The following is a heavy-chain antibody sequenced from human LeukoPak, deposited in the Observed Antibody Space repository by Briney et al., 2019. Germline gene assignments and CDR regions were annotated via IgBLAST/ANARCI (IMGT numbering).Heavy chain of an antibody. CDR3: ARDEIEWELTYYYYYIDV. CDR2: ISSSSDYK. D-gene: IGHD1-26*01. CDR1: GFTFSSYN. Sequence: PGGSLRLSCAASGFTFSSYNMNWVRQAPGKGLEWVSSISSSSDYKYYADSVKGRFTISRDNAKNSLHLQMNSLRAEDTAVYYCARDEIEWELTYYYYYIDVWGKGTTVTVSS. J-gene: IGHJ6*03. V-gene: IGHV3-21*01.